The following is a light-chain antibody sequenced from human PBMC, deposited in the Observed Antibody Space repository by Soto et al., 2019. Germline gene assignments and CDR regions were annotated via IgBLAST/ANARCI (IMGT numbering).Light chain of an antibody. J-gene: IGKJ1*01. Sequence: DIQMTHSPSTLSGSVGDRVTITCLASQTISSWLAWYQQKPGKAPKLLTYDASSLESGVPSRFSGSGSGTEFTLTISSLQPDDFATYYCQQYNSYSWTFGQGTKVDIK. CDR3: QQYNSYSWT. V-gene: IGKV1-5*01. CDR1: QTISSW. CDR2: DAS.